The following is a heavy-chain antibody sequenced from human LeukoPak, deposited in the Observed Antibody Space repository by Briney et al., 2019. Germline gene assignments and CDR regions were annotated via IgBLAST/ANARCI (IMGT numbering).Heavy chain of an antibody. CDR1: GFTFSSYA. CDR2: ISYDGSNK. CDR3: ARDLAQVAEFLYDFWSGPSPPDY. Sequence: GGSLRLSCAASGFTFSSYAMHWVRQAPGKGLVWVAVISYDGSNKYYADSVKGRFTISRDNSKNTLYLQMNSLRAEDTAVYYCARDLAQVAEFLYDFWSGPSPPDYWGQGTLVTVSS. D-gene: IGHD3-3*01. J-gene: IGHJ4*02. V-gene: IGHV3-30-3*01.